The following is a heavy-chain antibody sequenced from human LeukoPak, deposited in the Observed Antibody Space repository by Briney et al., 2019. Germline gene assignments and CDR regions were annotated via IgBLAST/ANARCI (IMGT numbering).Heavy chain of an antibody. Sequence: GSLRLSCAASGFTFSSYSMNWVRQAPGKGLEWVASINEDGSGKYSMDSVKDRVTISRDNAKNSLDLQINSLTVEDTAIYYCVRDDGDVWGKGTTVTVSS. V-gene: IGHV3-7*01. CDR3: VRDDGDV. CDR2: INEDGSGK. CDR1: GFTFSSYS. J-gene: IGHJ6*04.